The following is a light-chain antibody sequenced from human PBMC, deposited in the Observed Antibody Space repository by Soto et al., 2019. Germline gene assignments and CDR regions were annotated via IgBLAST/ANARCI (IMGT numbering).Light chain of an antibody. Sequence: QSALTQPASVSWSPGQSITISCTGTSSDVGGYNYVSWYQLHPGKAPKLMVYEVSYRPSGVSSRFSGSKSANTASLTISGLQAEDEADYYCSSYASSTAYVFGTGTKVTV. J-gene: IGLJ1*01. CDR2: EVS. CDR1: SSDVGGYNY. CDR3: SSYASSTAYV. V-gene: IGLV2-14*01.